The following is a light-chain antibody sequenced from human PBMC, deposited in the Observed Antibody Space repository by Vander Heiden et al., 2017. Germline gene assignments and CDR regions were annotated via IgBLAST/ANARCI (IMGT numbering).Light chain of an antibody. V-gene: IGKV1D-13*01. CDR3: QQFINFPYT. Sequence: AIQLTQSPSSLSASVGDRVTITCRASQDISSALAWYQQKPGKAPKVLIYAASTLVSGVPLRFGGSGSGTDFTLTISSLQPEDFATYYCQQFINFPYTFGQGNKLEIK. J-gene: IGKJ2*01. CDR2: AAS. CDR1: QDISSA.